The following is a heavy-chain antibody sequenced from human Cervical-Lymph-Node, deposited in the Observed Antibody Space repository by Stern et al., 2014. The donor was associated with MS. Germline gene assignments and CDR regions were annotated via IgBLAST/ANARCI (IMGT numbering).Heavy chain of an antibody. D-gene: IGHD3-3*01. Sequence: VQLLESGAEVKKPGASVKVSCKASGYTFTSYDINWVRQATGQGLEWMGWMNPNSGNTGYAQKFQGRVTMTRNTSISTAYMELSSLRSEDTAVYYCARVKSRDYDFWSGYYLFDYWGQGTLVTVSS. V-gene: IGHV1-8*02. CDR1: GYTFTSYD. CDR3: ARVKSRDYDFWSGYYLFDY. CDR2: MNPNSGNT. J-gene: IGHJ4*02.